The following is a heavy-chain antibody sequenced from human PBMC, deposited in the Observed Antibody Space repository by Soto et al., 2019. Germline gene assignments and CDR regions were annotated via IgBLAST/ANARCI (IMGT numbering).Heavy chain of an antibody. CDR1: SGTFIGYS. Sequence: SATIDITSAVYSGTFIGYSWTWIRKPPGRGLEWIGEINHSITTNYNPSLKSRVTISVDTSKNQFSLNLNSVTAADTAVYYCARQGADPSTWSGGGFLDYWGPEILVTVSS. CDR2: INHSITT. V-gene: IGHV4-34*01. J-gene: IGHJ4*02. CDR3: ARQGADPSTWSGGGFLDY. D-gene: IGHD6-13*01.